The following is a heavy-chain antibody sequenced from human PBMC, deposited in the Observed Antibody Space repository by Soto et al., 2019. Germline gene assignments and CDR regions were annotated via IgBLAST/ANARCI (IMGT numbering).Heavy chain of an antibody. CDR3: AKEGYFDWLLRGPGPDPYYYGLDV. Sequence: GGSLRLSCAASGFTFSSYGMHWVRQAPGKGLEWVAVISYDGSNKYYADSVKGRFTISRDNSKNTLYLQMNSLRAEDTAVYYCAKEGYFDWLLRGPGPDPYYYGLDVWGQGTTVTVSS. CDR2: ISYDGSNK. V-gene: IGHV3-30*18. D-gene: IGHD3-9*01. CDR1: GFTFSSYG. J-gene: IGHJ6*02.